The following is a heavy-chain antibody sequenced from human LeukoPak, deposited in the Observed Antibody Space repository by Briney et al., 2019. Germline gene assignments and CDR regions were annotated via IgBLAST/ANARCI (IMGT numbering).Heavy chain of an antibody. CDR3: AKDIVVVPAASPYYGMDV. D-gene: IGHD2-2*01. Sequence: GGSLRLSCVASGFTFSHYSMNWVRQAPGKGLEWVSSIRFTGSYIYYADSVKGRFTISRDNSKNTLYLQMNSLRAEDTAVYYCAKDIVVVPAASPYYGMDVWGQGTTVTVSS. J-gene: IGHJ6*02. V-gene: IGHV3-21*04. CDR2: IRFTGSYI. CDR1: GFTFSHYS.